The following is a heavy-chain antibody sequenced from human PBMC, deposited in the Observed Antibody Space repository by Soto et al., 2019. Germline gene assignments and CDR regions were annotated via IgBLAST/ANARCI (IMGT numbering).Heavy chain of an antibody. V-gene: IGHV1-18*01. CDR1: GYTFTSYG. J-gene: IGHJ6*03. CDR3: ARWGRVRGVIITPGYYYYMDV. D-gene: IGHD3-10*01. Sequence: ASVKVSCKASGYTFTSYGISWVRQAPGQGLEWMGWISAYNGNTNYAQKLQGRVTMTTDTSTSTAYVELRSLRSDDTAVCYCARWGRVRGVIITPGYYYYMDVWGKGTTVTVSS. CDR2: ISAYNGNT.